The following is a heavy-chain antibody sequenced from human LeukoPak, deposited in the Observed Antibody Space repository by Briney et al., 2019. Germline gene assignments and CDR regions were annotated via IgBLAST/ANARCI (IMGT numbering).Heavy chain of an antibody. CDR2: INPNSGGT. V-gene: IGHV1-2*06. CDR1: GYTFTGYY. J-gene: IGHJ3*02. D-gene: IGHD3-22*01. CDR3: ERALYDSSVAFDI. Sequence: GAAVKVSCKASGYTFTGYYMHWVRQAPGQGLEWMGRINPNSGGTNYAQKFQGRVTMTRDTSISTAYMELSRLRSDDTAVYYCERALYDSSVAFDIWGQGTKVTVSS.